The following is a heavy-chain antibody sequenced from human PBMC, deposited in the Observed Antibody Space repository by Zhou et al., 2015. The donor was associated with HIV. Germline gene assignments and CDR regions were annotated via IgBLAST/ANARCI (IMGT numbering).Heavy chain of an antibody. D-gene: IGHD2-21*02. J-gene: IGHJ3*02. Sequence: VQLVESGGGWSSLEVPETLLCSSGFTFSSYGMHWVRQAPGKGLEWVAVIWYDGSNKYYADSVKGRFTISRDNSKNTLYLQMNSLRAEDTAVYYCARPVVVTAPWSAFDIWGQGTMVTVSS. V-gene: IGHV3-33*01. CDR1: GFTFSSYG. CDR3: ARPVVVTAPWSAFDI. CDR2: IWYDGSNK.